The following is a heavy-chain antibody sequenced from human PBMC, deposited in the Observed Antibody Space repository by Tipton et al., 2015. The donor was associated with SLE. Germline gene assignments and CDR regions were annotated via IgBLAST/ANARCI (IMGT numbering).Heavy chain of an antibody. CDR2: MNPNSGNT. Sequence: QSGAEGKKPGASVKVSCKASGYTFTSYDINWVRQATGQGLEWMGWMNPNSGNTGYAQKFQGRVTITRNTSISTAYMELSSLRSEDTAVYYCARERGYDFWSGYYYWYFDLWGRGTLVTVSS. V-gene: IGHV1-8*03. CDR1: GYTFTSYD. D-gene: IGHD3-3*01. J-gene: IGHJ2*01. CDR3: ARERGYDFWSGYYYWYFDL.